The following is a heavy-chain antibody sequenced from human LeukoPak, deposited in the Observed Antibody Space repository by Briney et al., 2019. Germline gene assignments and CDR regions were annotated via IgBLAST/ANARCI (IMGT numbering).Heavy chain of an antibody. CDR2: VYDSGYT. Sequence: SETLSLTCTVSGASVSRHYWSWIRQPPGKGLEWIGYVYDSGYTNYNPSLTSRVTISVDTSKNQFFLKLNSVTAADTAVYYCAKDGAQWELLGYWGQGTLVTVSS. CDR3: AKDGAQWELLGY. J-gene: IGHJ4*02. V-gene: IGHV4-59*02. CDR1: GASVSRHY. D-gene: IGHD1-26*01.